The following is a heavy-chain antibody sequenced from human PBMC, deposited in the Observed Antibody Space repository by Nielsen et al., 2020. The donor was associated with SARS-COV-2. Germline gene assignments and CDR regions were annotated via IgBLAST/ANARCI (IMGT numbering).Heavy chain of an antibody. V-gene: IGHV1-24*01. J-gene: IGHJ6*02. CDR1: GYTLTELS. D-gene: IGHD3-3*01. CDR2: FDPEDGET. CDR3: ATIRITIFGVVYGMDV. Sequence: ASVKVSCKVSGYTLTELSMHWVRQAPGKGLEWMGGFDPEDGETIYAQKFQGRVTMTEDTSTDTAYMELSSLRSEDTAVYCCATIRITIFGVVYGMDVWGQGTTVTVSS.